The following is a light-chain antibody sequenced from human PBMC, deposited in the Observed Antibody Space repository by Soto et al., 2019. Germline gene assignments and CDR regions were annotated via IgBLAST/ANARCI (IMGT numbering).Light chain of an antibody. CDR2: DAS. V-gene: IGKV3-11*01. Sequence: EIVLTQSPATLSLSPGERATLSCRASQSVSSYLAWYQQKPGQAPRLLIYDASNRATGIPARFSGSVSGTDFTLTISSLEPEDFAVYYWQQRSNWPRTFGQGTKLEIK. CDR3: QQRSNWPRT. J-gene: IGKJ2*02. CDR1: QSVSSY.